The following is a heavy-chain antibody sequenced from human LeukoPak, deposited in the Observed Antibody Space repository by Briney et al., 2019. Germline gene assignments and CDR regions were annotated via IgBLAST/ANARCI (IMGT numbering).Heavy chain of an antibody. J-gene: IGHJ4*02. CDR2: ITGGGGTT. CDR1: GFTFSGYA. V-gene: IGHV3-23*01. Sequence: GGSLRLSCAASGFTFSGYAMSWVRQAPGKGLEWVSAITGGGGTTYYVDSVKVRFTISRDNSKNTVDLQMNSLRAEDTAVYYCAKGSGTYYTVRTYYFDYWGQGTLVTVSS. D-gene: IGHD1-26*01. CDR3: AKGSGTYYTVRTYYFDY.